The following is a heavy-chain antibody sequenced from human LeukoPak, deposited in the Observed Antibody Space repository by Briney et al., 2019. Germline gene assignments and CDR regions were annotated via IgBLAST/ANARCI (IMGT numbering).Heavy chain of an antibody. CDR3: ARGVEQQLVRGYYYMDA. D-gene: IGHD6-13*01. CDR2: IWYDGSNK. CDR1: GFTFSSYG. Sequence: GGSLRLSCAASGFTFSSYGMHWVRQAPGKGLEWVTLIWYDGSNKYYADSVKGRFTISRDNSKNTLYLQMNSLRAEDTAVYYCARGVEQQLVRGYYYMDAWGKGTTVTVSS. J-gene: IGHJ6*03. V-gene: IGHV3-33*01.